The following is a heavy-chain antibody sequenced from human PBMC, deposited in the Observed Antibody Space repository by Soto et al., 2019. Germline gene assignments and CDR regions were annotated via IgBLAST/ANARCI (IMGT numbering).Heavy chain of an antibody. CDR3: ATLLLAYCGGDCPMADY. Sequence: GASVKVSCKGSGYGFTTYGITWVRQAPGQGLEWMAWISAYNGNTNYAQKLQGRVTVTRDTSTSTAYMELRSLRSDDTAVYYCATLLLAYCGGDCPMADYWGQGTLVTVSS. D-gene: IGHD2-21*02. CDR2: ISAYNGNT. J-gene: IGHJ4*02. V-gene: IGHV1-18*01. CDR1: GYGFTTYG.